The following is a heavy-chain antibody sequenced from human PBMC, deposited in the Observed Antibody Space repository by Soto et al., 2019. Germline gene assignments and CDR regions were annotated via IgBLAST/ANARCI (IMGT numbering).Heavy chain of an antibody. CDR2: ISGGGDST. D-gene: IGHD3-10*01. CDR1: GFTFNNYA. J-gene: IGHJ5*02. Sequence: EVQLLESGGGLVQPGGSLRLSCAASGFTFNNYAMTWVRQAPGKGLVWVSAISGGGDSTSYADSVKGRFTVSRAGSKNTLYLQMSSLRAEDTALYYCAKGRGGSRSLTPRVDLWGQGTLVTVSS. CDR3: AKGRGGSRSLTPRVDL. V-gene: IGHV3-23*01.